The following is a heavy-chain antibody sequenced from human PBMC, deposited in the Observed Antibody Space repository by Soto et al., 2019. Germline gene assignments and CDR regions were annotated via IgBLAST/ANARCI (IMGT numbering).Heavy chain of an antibody. J-gene: IGHJ6*02. Sequence: QVQLVQSGGEVKKPGASVKVSCKATGYTFTSFGISWVRQAPGQGLEWMGWISAYNGNTNYAQKLQGRVTMTTDTSTSTAYMELRSLTSDDTAVYYCASARSMYYGMYVWGQGTTVTVSS. CDR1: GYTFTSFG. CDR2: ISAYNGNT. V-gene: IGHV1-18*01. D-gene: IGHD2-8*01. CDR3: ASARSMYYGMYV.